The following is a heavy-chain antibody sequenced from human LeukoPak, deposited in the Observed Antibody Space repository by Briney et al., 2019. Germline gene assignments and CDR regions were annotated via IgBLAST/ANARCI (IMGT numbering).Heavy chain of an antibody. Sequence: GASVKVCCKASGYTFTGYHMHWVRQAPGQGLEWMGRINPNSGGTNYAQKFQGMVTMTRDTSISTAYMELSRLRSDDTAVYYCATIFGVVIIPADDAFDIWGQGTMFTVSS. D-gene: IGHD3-3*01. J-gene: IGHJ3*02. V-gene: IGHV1-2*06. CDR3: ATIFGVVIIPADDAFDI. CDR2: INPNSGGT. CDR1: GYTFTGYH.